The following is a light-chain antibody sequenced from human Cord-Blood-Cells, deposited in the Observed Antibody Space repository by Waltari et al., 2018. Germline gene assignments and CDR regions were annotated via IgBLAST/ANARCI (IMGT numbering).Light chain of an antibody. Sequence: IVLTQSPPTLSLSPGERATLSCRASPSGSSSLAWYQQKPGQAPRLLIYDAANRATGIPARFSGSGSGTDFTLTISSLEPEDCAVYYCQQRSNWPPYTFGQGTKLEIK. V-gene: IGKV3-11*01. CDR3: QQRSNWPPYT. CDR1: PSGSSS. J-gene: IGKJ2*01. CDR2: DAA.